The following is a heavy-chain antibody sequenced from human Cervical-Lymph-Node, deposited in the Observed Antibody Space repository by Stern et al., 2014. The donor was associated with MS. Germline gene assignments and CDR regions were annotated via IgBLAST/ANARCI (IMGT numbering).Heavy chain of an antibody. CDR2: INAGNGDT. D-gene: IGHD2-2*01. CDR1: GYTFTNYA. CDR3: ARGGHCSTTSCFGRIYFDF. V-gene: IGHV1-3*01. J-gene: IGHJ4*02. Sequence: QVQLVQSGAEVKKPGASVRLSCKASGYTFTNYAIHWVRQAPGQRLAWMGRINAGNGDTRYSQRFQGRVTITMDTSATAADMELSSLTSADTAVYYCARGGHCSTTSCFGRIYFDFWGQGTLVTVSS.